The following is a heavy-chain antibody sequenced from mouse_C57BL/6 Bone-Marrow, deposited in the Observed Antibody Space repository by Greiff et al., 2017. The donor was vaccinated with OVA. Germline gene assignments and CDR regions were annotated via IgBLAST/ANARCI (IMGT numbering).Heavy chain of an antibody. Sequence: EVQLQQSGPELVKPGASVKISCKASGYTFTDYYMNWVKQSHGKSLEWIGDINPNNGGTSYNQKFKGKATLTADKSSSTAYMELRSLTSEDSAVSYWASPLDYSASSYWYFDVWGTGTTVTVSS. CDR1: GYTFTDYY. CDR3: ASPLDYSASSYWYFDV. CDR2: INPNNGGT. D-gene: IGHD1-1*01. V-gene: IGHV1-26*01. J-gene: IGHJ1*03.